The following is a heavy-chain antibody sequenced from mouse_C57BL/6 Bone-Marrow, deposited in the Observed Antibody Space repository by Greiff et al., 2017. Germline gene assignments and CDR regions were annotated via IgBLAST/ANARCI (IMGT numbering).Heavy chain of an antibody. Sequence: EVQLQQSGPELVKPGASVKISCKASGYTFTDYYMNWVKQSPGKSLEWIGDINPNNGGTSYNQKFKGKATLTVDKSSSTAYMELRSLTSEDSAVYYCARCSITTVVRFDYWGQGTTLTVSS. J-gene: IGHJ2*01. CDR3: ARCSITTVVRFDY. CDR1: GYTFTDYY. CDR2: INPNNGGT. D-gene: IGHD1-1*01. V-gene: IGHV1-26*01.